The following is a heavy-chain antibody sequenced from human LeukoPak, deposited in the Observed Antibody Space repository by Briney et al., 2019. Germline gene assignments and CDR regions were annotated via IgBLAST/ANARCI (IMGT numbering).Heavy chain of an antibody. V-gene: IGHV5-51*01. D-gene: IGHD2-15*01. CDR2: IYPGDSDT. J-gene: IGHJ4*02. Sequence: GESLKISCKGSGYSFTSYWIGWVRQMPGKGLEWMGIIYPGDSDTRYSPSFQGQVTISADKSISTAYLQWSSLKASDTAMYYCARGDRYCSGGSCYPHWGQGTLVTVSS. CDR1: GYSFTSYW. CDR3: ARGDRYCSGGSCYPH.